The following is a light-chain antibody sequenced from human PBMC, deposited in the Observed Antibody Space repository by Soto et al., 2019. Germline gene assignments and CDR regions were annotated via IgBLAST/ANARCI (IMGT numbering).Light chain of an antibody. CDR1: SSDIGHYDY. CDR3: CSLTTRHTYG. Sequence: QSALTQPASVSGSPGQSITISCTGTSSDIGHYDYVSWYQQHPGKAPKLMIYHVTYRPSGVSNRYSGSKSGNSASLTISGLQADDEADYYCCSLTTRHTYGFGSGTKLTVL. J-gene: IGLJ1*01. V-gene: IGLV2-14*03. CDR2: HVT.